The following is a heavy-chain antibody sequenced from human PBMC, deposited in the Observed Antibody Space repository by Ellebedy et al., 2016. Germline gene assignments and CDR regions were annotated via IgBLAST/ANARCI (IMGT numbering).Heavy chain of an antibody. J-gene: IGHJ4*02. CDR1: GLTFSNYW. D-gene: IGHD3-9*01. CDR2: IKEGGSDK. CDR3: TTVSWLAFDY. V-gene: IGHV3-7*03. Sequence: GESLKISCVVSGLTFSNYWMTWVRQAPGKGLEWVANIKEGGSDKYYVDSVKGRFTISRDNAKNSLFLQMDGLRAEDTALYYCTTVSWLAFDYWGQGALVSVSP.